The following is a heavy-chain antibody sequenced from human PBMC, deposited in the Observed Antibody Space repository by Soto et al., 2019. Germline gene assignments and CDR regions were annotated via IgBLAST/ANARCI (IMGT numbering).Heavy chain of an antibody. CDR3: ARSISVAMDF. V-gene: IGHV4-39*01. CDR1: GGSISSSSYH. CDR2: IYYSGTT. Sequence: QLQLQESGPGLVKPSETLSLTCTVSGGSISSSSYHWGWIRQPPGKGLEWIGSIYYSGTTYYNPSLKSRITISVDTPKNPFSLKLSSVTAADTAVYYCARSISVAMDFWGQGTLVTVSS. D-gene: IGHD6-19*01. J-gene: IGHJ4*02.